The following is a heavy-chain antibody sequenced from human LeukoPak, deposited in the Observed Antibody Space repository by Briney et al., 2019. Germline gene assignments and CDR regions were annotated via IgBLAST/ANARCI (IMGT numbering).Heavy chain of an antibody. D-gene: IGHD3-10*01. Sequence: SETLSLTCTVSGGSISSSSYYWGWIRQPPGKGLEWIGSIYYSGSTYYNPSLKSRVTISVDTSKNQFSLKLSSVTAADTAVYYCASEVRITMVRGLFYWGQGTLVTVSS. V-gene: IGHV4-39*07. CDR1: GGSISSSSYY. CDR2: IYYSGST. J-gene: IGHJ4*02. CDR3: ASEVRITMVRGLFY.